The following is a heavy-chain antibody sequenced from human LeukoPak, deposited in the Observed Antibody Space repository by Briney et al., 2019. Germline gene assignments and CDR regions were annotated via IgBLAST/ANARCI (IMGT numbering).Heavy chain of an antibody. Sequence: GASVKVSCKTSGYTFTNYYIHWLRQAPGQGLEWMGRIDPNTGGTKSAKNFQGRVTMTRDTSISTAYMALSGLRSDDTAVYYCASLYDIVGTTVDYWGQETLVTVSS. CDR1: GYTFTNYY. V-gene: IGHV1-2*06. CDR3: ASLYDIVGTTVDY. J-gene: IGHJ4*02. CDR2: IDPNTGGT. D-gene: IGHD1-26*01.